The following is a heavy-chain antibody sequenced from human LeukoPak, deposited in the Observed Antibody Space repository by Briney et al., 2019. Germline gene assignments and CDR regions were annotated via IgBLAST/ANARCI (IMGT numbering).Heavy chain of an antibody. V-gene: IGHV4-30-4*01. J-gene: IGHJ4*02. D-gene: IGHD3-10*01. CDR2: IYYSGST. CDR1: GVSISSGDYY. Sequence: SETLSLTCTVSGVSISSGDYYWSWNRQPPGKGLEWIGYIYYSGSTYYNPSLKSRVTISVDTSKNQFALKLSSVTAADTAVYYCASSYRDFDYWGQGTLVTVSS. CDR3: ASSYRDFDY.